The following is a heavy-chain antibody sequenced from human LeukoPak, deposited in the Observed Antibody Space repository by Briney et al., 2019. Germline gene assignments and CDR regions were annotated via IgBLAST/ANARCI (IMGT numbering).Heavy chain of an antibody. Sequence: SVKVSCKASGGTFSSYAISWVRQAPGQGLEWMGRIIPILGIANYAQKFQGRVTITADKSTSTAYMELSSLRSEDTAVYYCARGAYSGYDWDYWGQGTLVTVSS. J-gene: IGHJ4*02. CDR3: ARGAYSGYDWDY. CDR1: GGTFSSYA. CDR2: IIPILGIA. V-gene: IGHV1-69*04. D-gene: IGHD5-12*01.